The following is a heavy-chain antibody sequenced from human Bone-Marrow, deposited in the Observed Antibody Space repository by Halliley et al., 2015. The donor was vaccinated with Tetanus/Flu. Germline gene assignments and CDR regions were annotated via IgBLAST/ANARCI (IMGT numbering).Heavy chain of an antibody. Sequence: NHNPPLKSRVPISVDTSKNQFSLKLSSVTAADTAVYYCARYMKITMIVVGPPHWYFDLWGRGTLVTVSS. D-gene: IGHD3-22*01. V-gene: IGHV4-59*01. CDR3: ARYMKITMIVVGPPHWYFDL. J-gene: IGHJ2*01.